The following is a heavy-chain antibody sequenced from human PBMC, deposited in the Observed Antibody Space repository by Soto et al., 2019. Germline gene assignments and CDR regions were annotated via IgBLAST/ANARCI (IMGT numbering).Heavy chain of an antibody. V-gene: IGHV3-7*03. CDR1: GFTFSSYW. CDR2: IKQDGSEK. D-gene: IGHD6-13*01. Sequence: GGSLRLSCAASGFTFSSYWMSWVRQAPGKGLEWVANIKQDGSEKYYVDSVKGRFTISRDNAKNSLYLQMNSLRAEDTAVYYCARVTIAAANDAFDIWGQGTMVTVSS. CDR3: ARVTIAAANDAFDI. J-gene: IGHJ3*02.